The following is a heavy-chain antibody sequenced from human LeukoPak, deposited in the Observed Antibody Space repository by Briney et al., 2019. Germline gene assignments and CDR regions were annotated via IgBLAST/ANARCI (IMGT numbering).Heavy chain of an antibody. CDR1: GFTFSSYG. D-gene: IGHD2-2*01. CDR2: IRYDGSNK. Sequence: GGSLRLSCAASGFTFSSYGMHWVRQAPGKGLEWVAFIRYDGSNKYYADSVKGRFTVSRDNSKNTLYLQMNSLRAEDTAVYYCAKKGGEGYCSSTSCYLYYFEYWGQGTLVTVSS. CDR3: AKKGGEGYCSSTSCYLYYFEY. J-gene: IGHJ4*02. V-gene: IGHV3-30*02.